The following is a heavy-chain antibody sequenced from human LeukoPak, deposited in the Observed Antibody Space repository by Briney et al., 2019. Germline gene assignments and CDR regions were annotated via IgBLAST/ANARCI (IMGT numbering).Heavy chain of an antibody. D-gene: IGHD3-10*01. CDR3: AKDRWGSGIYYISTDYYYYYGMDV. Sequence: PGGSLRLSCAATGFTFSSNGMHWVRQAPGKGLEWVAVISYDGSNKYYADSVKGRFTISRDNSKNTLYLQMNILRSEDTAMYYCAKDRWGSGIYYISTDYYYYYGMDVWGQGTTVTVSS. J-gene: IGHJ6*02. CDR1: GFTFSSNG. CDR2: ISYDGSNK. V-gene: IGHV3-30*18.